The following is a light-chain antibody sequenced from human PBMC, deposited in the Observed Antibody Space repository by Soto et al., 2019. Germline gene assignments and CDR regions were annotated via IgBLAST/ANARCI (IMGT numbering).Light chain of an antibody. CDR2: AAS. CDR1: QSISSY. J-gene: IGKJ1*01. Sequence: DIQMTQSPSSVSASVGCRVTITCRASQSISSYLNWYQQKPGKAPKLLIYAASSLQSGVPSRFSGSGSGTDFTLTINSLQPEDFATYYCQQYYSYLWTFGQGTRWIS. V-gene: IGKV1-39*01. CDR3: QQYYSYLWT.